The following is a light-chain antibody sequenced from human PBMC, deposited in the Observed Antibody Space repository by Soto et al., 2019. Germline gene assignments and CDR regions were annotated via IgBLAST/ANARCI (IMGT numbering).Light chain of an antibody. J-gene: IGLJ1*01. CDR3: SSYTSSSTPCV. CDR2: EVS. Sequence: QSALTQPASVSGSPGQSITISCTGTSSDVGGYNYVSWYQQHPGKAPKLMIYEVSNRPSGVSNRFSGSKSGNTASLTISGLQAGDEADYYCSSYTSSSTPCVFGTGTKVTVL. CDR1: SSDVGGYNY. V-gene: IGLV2-14*01.